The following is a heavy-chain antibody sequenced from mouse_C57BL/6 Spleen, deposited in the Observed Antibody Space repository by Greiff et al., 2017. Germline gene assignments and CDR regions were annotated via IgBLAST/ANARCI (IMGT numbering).Heavy chain of an antibody. CDR3: ASDYGKTDARDY. D-gene: IGHD2-1*01. J-gene: IGHJ4*01. V-gene: IGHV2-5*01. CDR1: GFSLISYC. Sequence: QVQLQQSGPGLVQPSQSLSITCTVSGFSLISYCLHWVRQSPGKGLEWLGVIWRGGSTDYNAAFMSRLSITKDNSKSQVFFKMNSLQADATAIYYCASDYGKTDARDYWGQGTSVTVSS. CDR2: IWRGGST.